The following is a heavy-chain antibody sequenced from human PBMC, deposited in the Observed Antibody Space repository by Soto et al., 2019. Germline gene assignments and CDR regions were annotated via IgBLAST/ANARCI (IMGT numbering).Heavy chain of an antibody. Sequence: SVKVSCKASGGTFSSYAISWVRQAPGQGLEWMGGIIPIFGTANYAQKFQGRVTITADESTSTAYMELSSLRSEDTAVYYCARGPTAMVTCLNYWGQGTLVTVSS. CDR1: GGTFSSYA. V-gene: IGHV1-69*13. CDR2: IIPIFGTA. J-gene: IGHJ4*02. D-gene: IGHD5-18*01. CDR3: ARGPTAMVTCLNY.